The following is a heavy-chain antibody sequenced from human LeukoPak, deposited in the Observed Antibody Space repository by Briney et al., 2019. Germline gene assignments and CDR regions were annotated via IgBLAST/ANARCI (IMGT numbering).Heavy chain of an antibody. J-gene: IGHJ4*02. CDR1: SGSISSSNYD. CDR3: ARITSGGDLDY. V-gene: IGHV4-39*01. CDR2: IYYTGTP. Sequence: PSETLSLTCTVSSGSISSSNYDWGWIRQPPGKGLEWIGSIYYTGTPYYNPSLKSRVTVSVDTSKNQFSLKLSSVTAADTAVYYCARITSGGDLDYWGQGTLVTVSS. D-gene: IGHD2-21*01.